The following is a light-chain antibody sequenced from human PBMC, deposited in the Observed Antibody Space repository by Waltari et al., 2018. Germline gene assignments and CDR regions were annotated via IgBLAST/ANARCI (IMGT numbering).Light chain of an antibody. Sequence: QSALTQPASVSGSPGQSITISCTGTASDVAFYHYVSWYQQHPGKAPKVIIYDVSERPSGVSNRFSDSKSGNSAFLTISGLQAEDEADYYCNSYTGSSSWVFGGGTKLTV. CDR2: DVS. V-gene: IGLV2-14*03. J-gene: IGLJ3*02. CDR3: NSYTGSSSWV. CDR1: ASDVAFYHY.